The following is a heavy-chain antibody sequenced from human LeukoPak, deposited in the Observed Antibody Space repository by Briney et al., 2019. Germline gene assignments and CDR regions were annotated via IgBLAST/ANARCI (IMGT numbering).Heavy chain of an antibody. V-gene: IGHV3-48*01. CDR3: AKDIGSYYDY. D-gene: IGHD3-10*01. CDR1: GFTFSSYS. Sequence: GGSLRLSCAASGFTFSSYSMNWVRQAPGKGLEWVSYIYTSGTTINYSDSVRGRFTISRDNSKNTLYLEMNSLRAEDTAVYYCAKDIGSYYDYWGQGILVTVSS. CDR2: IYTSGTTI. J-gene: IGHJ4*02.